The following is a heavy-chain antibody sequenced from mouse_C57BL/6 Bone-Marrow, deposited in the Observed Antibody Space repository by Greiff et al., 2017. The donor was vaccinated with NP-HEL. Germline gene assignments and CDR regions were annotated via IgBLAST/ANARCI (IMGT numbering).Heavy chain of an antibody. D-gene: IGHD1-1*01. V-gene: IGHV1-85*01. CDR2: IYPRDGST. J-gene: IGHJ1*03. CDR1: GYTFTSYD. CDR3: ARRGYYGSSDWYFDV. Sequence: QVQLKQSGPELVKPGASVKLSCKASGYTFTSYDINWVKQRPGQGLEWIGWIYPRDGSTKYNEKFKGKATLTVDTSSSTAYMELHSLTSEDSAVYFCARRGYYGSSDWYFDVWGTGTTVTVSS.